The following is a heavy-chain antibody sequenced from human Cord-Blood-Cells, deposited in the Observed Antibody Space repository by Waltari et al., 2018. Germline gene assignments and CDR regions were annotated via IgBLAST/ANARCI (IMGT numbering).Heavy chain of an antibody. V-gene: IGHV1-69*01. CDR1: GGTFSSYA. Sequence: QVQLVQSGAEVKKPGSSVKVSCKASGGTFSSYAISRVRQSPVQGLEWMGGIIPIFGTANYAQKFQGRVTITADESTSTAYMELSSLRSEDTAVYYCASHYDSSGYYYYYGMDVWGQGTTVTVSS. D-gene: IGHD3-22*01. CDR2: IIPIFGTA. CDR3: ASHYDSSGYYYYYGMDV. J-gene: IGHJ6*02.